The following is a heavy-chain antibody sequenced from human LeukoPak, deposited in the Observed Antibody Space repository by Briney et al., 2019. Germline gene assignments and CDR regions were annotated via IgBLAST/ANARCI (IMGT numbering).Heavy chain of an antibody. CDR1: GFTFSDFA. Sequence: GGSLRLSCAASGFTFSDFAMTWVRQATGKGLEWVSSIDAAGTYYADSVKGRVTISRDNSKNTVYLQLNSLRVEDTAVYYCAKNRGPLDIRGQGTLVIVSS. V-gene: IGHV3-23*01. CDR2: IDAAGT. CDR3: AKNRGPLDI. J-gene: IGHJ3*02. D-gene: IGHD3-10*01.